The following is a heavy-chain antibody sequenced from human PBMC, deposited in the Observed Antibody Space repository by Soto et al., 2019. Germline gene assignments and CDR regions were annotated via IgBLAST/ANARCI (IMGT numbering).Heavy chain of an antibody. CDR2: ISFDGNII. V-gene: IGHV3-30-3*01. CDR1: DFSFSSYA. J-gene: IGHJ4*02. Sequence: GGALRLSCAASDFSFSSYAMHWIRQAPGKGLEWLAVISFDGNIIQYADSVKGRFIISRDNSKNTLYLQMNSLRGDDTAVYYCARTFDTITYYFDYWGQGTLVTVSS. CDR3: ARTFDTITYYFDY. D-gene: IGHD3-9*01.